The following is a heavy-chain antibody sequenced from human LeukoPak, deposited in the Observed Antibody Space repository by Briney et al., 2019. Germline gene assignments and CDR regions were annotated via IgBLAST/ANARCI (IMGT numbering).Heavy chain of an antibody. CDR2: ISDSGSFI. Sequence: GGSLRLSCATSGFTFSNYEMTWVRQAPGKGLEWISYISDSGSFIDYADSVKGRFTISRDNAKNSLYLQMNSLRAEDTAVYYCARDPYSGNYGNYYYYYMDVWGKGTTVTISS. CDR3: ARDPYSGNYGNYYYYYMDV. V-gene: IGHV3-48*03. D-gene: IGHD1-26*01. CDR1: GFTFSNYE. J-gene: IGHJ6*03.